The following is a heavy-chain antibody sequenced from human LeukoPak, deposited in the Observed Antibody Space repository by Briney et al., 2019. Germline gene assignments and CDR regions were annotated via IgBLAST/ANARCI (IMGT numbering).Heavy chain of an antibody. CDR3: ARGEYGSAWPNIDY. CDR2: INTDGSST. J-gene: IGHJ4*02. CDR1: GFTFSSYW. D-gene: IGHD6-19*01. Sequence: PEGSLRLSCAASGFTFSSYWMHWVRQAPGKGLVWVSRINTDGSSTTYADSVKGRFTFSRDNAKNTLFLQMNSLRTEDTAVYYCARGEYGSAWPNIDYWGQGTLVTVSS. V-gene: IGHV3-74*01.